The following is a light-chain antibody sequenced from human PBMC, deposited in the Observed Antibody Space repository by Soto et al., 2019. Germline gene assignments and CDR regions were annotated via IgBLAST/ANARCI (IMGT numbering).Light chain of an antibody. J-gene: IGKJ5*01. Sequence: AISRPQFTSSLSASVGDRVTITCRASQGIRNAVGWYQQKPGNASNLLIYAASSVQRGVPSRFSGSVSGTDFALTIISLQPADFPIHDCQQSYNWPTITFGQGTRCEIK. V-gene: IGKV1-6*01. CDR1: QGIRNA. CDR2: AAS. CDR3: QQSYNWPTIT.